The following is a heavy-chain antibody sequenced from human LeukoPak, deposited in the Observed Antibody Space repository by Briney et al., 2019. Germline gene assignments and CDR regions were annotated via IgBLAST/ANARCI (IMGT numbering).Heavy chain of an antibody. D-gene: IGHD1-26*01. CDR1: GFTVGSNS. CDR3: ARVIREWELSLSYYYYMDV. J-gene: IGHJ6*03. V-gene: IGHV3-53*01. Sequence: GGSLRLSCTVSGFTVGSNSMSWVRQAPGKGLEWVSFIYSGTIHYSDSVKGRFTISRDNSKNTLYLQMNSLRAEDTAVYYCARVIREWELSLSYYYYMDVWGKGTTVTVSS. CDR2: IYSGTI.